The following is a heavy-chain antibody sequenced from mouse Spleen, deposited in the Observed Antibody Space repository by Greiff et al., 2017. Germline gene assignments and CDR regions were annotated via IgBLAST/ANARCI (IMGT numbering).Heavy chain of an antibody. CDR2: IDPETGGT. J-gene: IGHJ2*01. Sequence: QVQLQQSGAELVRPGASVTLSCKASGYTFTDYEMHWVKQTPVHGLEWIGAIDPETGGTAYNQKFKGKAILTADKSSSTAYMALRSLTSEDSAVYYCTRVYYGSSFDYWGQGTTLTVSS. V-gene: IGHV1-15*01. CDR1: GYTFTDYE. CDR3: TRVYYGSSFDY. D-gene: IGHD1-1*01.